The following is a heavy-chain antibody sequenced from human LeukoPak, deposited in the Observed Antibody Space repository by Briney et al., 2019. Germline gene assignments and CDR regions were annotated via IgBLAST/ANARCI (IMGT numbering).Heavy chain of an antibody. CDR1: GGSITTTNW. CDR2: VHLSGAT. CDR3: TRESGAFSPFGF. Sequence: PSETLSLTCAVSGGSITTTNWWSWVRQPPGRGLEWIGEVHLSGATNYNPSLESRVSMSIDKSKNHLSLEVTSVTAADTAIYYCTRESGAFSPFGFWGQGTLLTVSS. V-gene: IGHV4-4*02. D-gene: IGHD1-26*01. J-gene: IGHJ4*02.